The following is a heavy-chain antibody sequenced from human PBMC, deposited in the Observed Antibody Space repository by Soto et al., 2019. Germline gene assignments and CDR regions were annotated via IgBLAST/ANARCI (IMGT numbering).Heavy chain of an antibody. Sequence: QVHLVESGGGVVQPEKSQRLSCGASGFNFSNYGMHWVRQPPGKGLEWVAIIANDGGRKYYADSVEGRFTVSRDNSKNTLFLQMNNLRPEDTAVYYCATTTVVAAAGFDPWGRGTQVIVSS. D-gene: IGHD2-15*01. CDR1: GFNFSNYG. V-gene: IGHV3-30*03. CDR2: IANDGGRK. J-gene: IGHJ5*02. CDR3: ATTTVVAAAGFDP.